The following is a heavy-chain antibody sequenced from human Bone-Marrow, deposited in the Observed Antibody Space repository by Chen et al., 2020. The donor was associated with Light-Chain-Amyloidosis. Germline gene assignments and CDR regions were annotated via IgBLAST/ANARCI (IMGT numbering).Heavy chain of an antibody. Sequence: EVQLEQSGPEVKKPGEYLRISCKGSGYTFPNYWIGWVRQRPVKGLEWMGVIYPDDSDARYIPSFEGQVTISADKSITTAYLQWRSLKASDTAMYYCARRRDGYNFDYWGQGTLVTVSS. D-gene: IGHD5-12*01. CDR2: IYPDDSDA. CDR3: ARRRDGYNFDY. V-gene: IGHV5-51*01. CDR1: GYTFPNYW. J-gene: IGHJ4*02.